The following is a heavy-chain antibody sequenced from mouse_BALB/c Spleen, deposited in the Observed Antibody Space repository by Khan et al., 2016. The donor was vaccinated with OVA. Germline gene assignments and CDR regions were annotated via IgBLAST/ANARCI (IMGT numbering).Heavy chain of an antibody. CDR2: ISSGGNT. Sequence: DVKLVESGGGLVKPGGSLKVSCAASGFTFSNYGMSWVRQTPEKRMDWVASISSGGNTSYIDSVKGRFPISRDNVRNILYLQMSSLRSEDTAMYYCARDYWFVYWGQGTLVTVSA. CDR3: ARDYWFVY. CDR1: GFTFSNYG. J-gene: IGHJ3*01. V-gene: IGHV5-6-5*01.